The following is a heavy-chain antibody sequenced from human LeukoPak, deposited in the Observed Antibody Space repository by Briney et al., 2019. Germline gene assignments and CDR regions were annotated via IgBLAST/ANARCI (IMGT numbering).Heavy chain of an antibody. CDR3: ARDLGYYDSSGYTDP. J-gene: IGHJ5*02. CDR1: EYTFTGYH. D-gene: IGHD3-22*01. Sequence: GASVKVSCKASEYTFTGYHMHWVRQAPGQGLEWMGWINPNSGGTNYAQKFQGRVTMTRDTSISTAYMELSRLRSDDTAVYYCARDLGYYDSSGYTDPWGQGTLVTVSS. CDR2: INPNSGGT. V-gene: IGHV1-2*02.